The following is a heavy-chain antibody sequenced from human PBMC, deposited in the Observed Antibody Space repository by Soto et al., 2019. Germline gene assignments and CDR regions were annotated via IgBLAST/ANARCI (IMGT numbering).Heavy chain of an antibody. CDR1: GYTFINNY. V-gene: IGHV1-46*03. CDR3: ARELYTRYGNAVFDI. Sequence: ASVKVSCKTSGYTFINNYMHWVRQAPGQGLEWMGIINPRDGSTSYPQNFQGRVSMTRDASTSTVSMELNSLRSEDTAVYYCARELYTRYGNAVFDIWGRGTMVTVSS. J-gene: IGHJ3*02. CDR2: INPRDGST. D-gene: IGHD5-12*01.